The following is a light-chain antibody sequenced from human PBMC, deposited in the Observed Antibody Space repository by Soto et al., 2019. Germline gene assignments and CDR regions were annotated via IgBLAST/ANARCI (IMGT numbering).Light chain of an antibody. Sequence: EIVMTQSPATLSVSPGERATLSCRASQSLSSNLAWYQQKPGQAPRLLIYGASTRATGIPARFSGSGSGTEFTLTISSLQSEDFAVYYCQQYNNWPPMALGQGTKVEIK. J-gene: IGKJ1*01. V-gene: IGKV3-15*01. CDR1: QSLSSN. CDR3: QQYNNWPPMA. CDR2: GAS.